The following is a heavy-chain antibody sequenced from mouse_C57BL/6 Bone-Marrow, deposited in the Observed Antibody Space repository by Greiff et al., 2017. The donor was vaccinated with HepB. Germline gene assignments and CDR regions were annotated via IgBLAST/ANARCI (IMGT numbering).Heavy chain of an antibody. Sequence: EVQGVESGGGLVQPGGSLKLSCAASGFTFSDYYMYWVRQTPEKRLEWVAYISNGGGSTYYPDTVKGRFTISRDNAKNTLYLQMSRLKSEDTAMYYGARQRYDEGEVDYWGKGTTLTVSS. V-gene: IGHV5-12*01. CDR3: ARQRYDEGEVDY. J-gene: IGHJ2*01. CDR2: ISNGGGST. CDR1: GFTFSDYY. D-gene: IGHD2-14*01.